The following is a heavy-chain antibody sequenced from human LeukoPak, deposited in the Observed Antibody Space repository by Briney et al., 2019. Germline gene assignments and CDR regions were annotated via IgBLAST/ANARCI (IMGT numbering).Heavy chain of an antibody. CDR3: ARRSQQLAPYDY. CDR1: GGSISSYY. D-gene: IGHD6-13*01. J-gene: IGHJ4*02. Sequence: SETLSLTCTVSGGSISSYYWSWLRQPPGKGLEWIGYIYYSGNTNYNPSLQSRVTISVDTSKNQFSLKLTSVTAADTAVYYCARRSQQLAPYDYWGQGTLVTVSS. CDR2: IYYSGNT. V-gene: IGHV4-59*08.